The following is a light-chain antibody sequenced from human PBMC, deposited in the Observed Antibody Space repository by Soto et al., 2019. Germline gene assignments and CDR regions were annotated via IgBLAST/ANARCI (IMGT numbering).Light chain of an antibody. V-gene: IGKV3-15*01. J-gene: IGKJ2*01. CDR3: QQYNNWPPYT. CDR1: QSVSSN. Sequence: ELVMTQSPATLSVSPGERATLSCWASQSVSSNLACYQQQPGQAPRLLIYGASTRATIIQARFSGSGSGTEFTLTISSLQSEDFAVYYCQQYNNWPPYTFGQGTKLEIK. CDR2: GAS.